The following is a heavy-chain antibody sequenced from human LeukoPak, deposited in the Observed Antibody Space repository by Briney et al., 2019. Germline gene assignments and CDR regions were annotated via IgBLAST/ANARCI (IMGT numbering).Heavy chain of an antibody. CDR3: ARYYCPNGVCQGFDY. CDR1: GGSISSSY. J-gene: IGHJ4*02. CDR2: IYHTGST. V-gene: IGHV4-59*08. D-gene: IGHD2-8*01. Sequence: SETLSLTCTVSGGSISSSYWSWIRQPPGKGLDWIGYIYHTGSTNCNPSLKSRVTISVDTSKNQFSLKLTSVTAADTAVYLCARYYCPNGVCQGFDYWGQGTLVTVSS.